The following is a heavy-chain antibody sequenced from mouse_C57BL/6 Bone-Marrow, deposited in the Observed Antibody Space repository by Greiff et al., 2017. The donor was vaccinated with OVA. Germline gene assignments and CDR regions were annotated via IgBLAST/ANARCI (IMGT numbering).Heavy chain of an antibody. CDR3: ADYPAY. V-gene: IGHV1-63*01. CDR2: IYPGGGYT. D-gene: IGHD1-1*02. J-gene: IGHJ3*01. Sequence: QVHVKQSGAELVRPGTSVKMSCKASGYTFTNYWIGWAKQRPGHGLEWIGDIYPGGGYTNYNEKFKGKATLTADKSSSTAYMQFSSLTSEDSAIYYCADYPAYWGQGTLVTVSA. CDR1: GYTFTNYW.